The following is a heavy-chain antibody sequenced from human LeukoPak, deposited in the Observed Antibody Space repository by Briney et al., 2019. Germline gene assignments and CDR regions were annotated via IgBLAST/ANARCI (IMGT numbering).Heavy chain of an antibody. CDR1: GYTFTSYD. CDR2: MNPNSGNT. CDR3: ARDPTWASQYYFDY. J-gene: IGHJ4*02. D-gene: IGHD4-11*01. Sequence: ASVTVSCKASGYTFTSYDINWVRQAPGQGLEWMGWMNPNSGNTGYAQKFQGRVTMTRNTSISTAYMELSSLRSEDTAVYYCARDPTWASQYYFDYWGQGTLVTVSS. V-gene: IGHV1-8*01.